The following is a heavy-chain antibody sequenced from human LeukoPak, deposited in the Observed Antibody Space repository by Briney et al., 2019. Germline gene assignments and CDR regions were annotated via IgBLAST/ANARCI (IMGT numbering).Heavy chain of an antibody. CDR3: ARVDDYGDYVLDY. D-gene: IGHD4-17*01. J-gene: IGHJ4*02. Sequence: GGSLRLSCAASGFTFSSYWMHWVRQAPGKGLVWVSRINSDGSSTSYADSVKGRFTISRDNAKNTLYLQMNGLRAEDTAVYYCARVDDYGDYVLDYWGQGTLVTVSS. V-gene: IGHV3-74*01. CDR2: INSDGSST. CDR1: GFTFSSYW.